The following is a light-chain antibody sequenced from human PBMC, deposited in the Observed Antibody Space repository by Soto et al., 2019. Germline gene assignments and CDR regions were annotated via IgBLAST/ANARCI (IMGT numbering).Light chain of an antibody. CDR2: LNSDGSH. Sequence: QLVLTQSPSASASLGASVKRTCTLSSGHSHYVIAWHQQQPEKGTRYLMKLNSDGSHSKGDGIPDRFSGSSSGAERYLTISSLQSEDEADYYCQTWDTGIRVFGGGTTLHVL. CDR1: SGHSHYV. J-gene: IGLJ2*01. CDR3: QTWDTGIRV. V-gene: IGLV4-69*01.